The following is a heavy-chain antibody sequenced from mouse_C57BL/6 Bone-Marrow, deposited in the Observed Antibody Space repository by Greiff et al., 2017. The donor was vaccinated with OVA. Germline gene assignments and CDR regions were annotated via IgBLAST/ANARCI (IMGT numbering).Heavy chain of an antibody. CDR2: IYPSDSYT. V-gene: IGHV1-50*01. CDR3: ASAVFAY. Sequence: QVQLQQPGAELVKPGASVKLSCKASGYTFTSYWMQWVKQRPGQGLEWIGEIYPSDSYTNYNQKFKGKATLTVDTSSSTAYMQLNSLTSEDSAVYYGASAVFAYWGQGTLVTVSA. J-gene: IGHJ3*01. CDR1: GYTFTSYW.